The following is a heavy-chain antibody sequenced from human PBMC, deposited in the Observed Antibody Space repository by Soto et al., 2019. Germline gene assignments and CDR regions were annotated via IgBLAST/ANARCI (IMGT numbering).Heavy chain of an antibody. CDR1: GYTFTSYD. D-gene: IGHD6-25*01. CDR3: ARETAGRFDY. V-gene: IGHV1-8*01. CDR2: MNPNSGNT. Sequence: ASVKVSCKASGYTFTSYDINWVRQATGQGLEWMGWMNPNSGNTAYAQKFQGRVTMTRNTSISTAYMEPSSLRSEDTAVYYCARETAGRFDYWGQGTLVTVSS. J-gene: IGHJ4*02.